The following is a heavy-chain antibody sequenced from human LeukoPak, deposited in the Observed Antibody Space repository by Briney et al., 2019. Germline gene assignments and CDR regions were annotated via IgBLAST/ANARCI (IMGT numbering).Heavy chain of an antibody. J-gene: IGHJ6*02. CDR1: GGSISSYY. V-gene: IGHV4-59*01. Sequence: SETLSLTCTVSGGSISSYYWSWIRQPPGKGLEWIGYIYYSGSTNYNPSLRSRVTISVDTSKNQFSLKLSSVTAADTAVYYCARGETYYDILTDQCYYYGMDVWGQGTTVTVSS. D-gene: IGHD3-9*01. CDR2: IYYSGST. CDR3: ARGETYYDILTDQCYYYGMDV.